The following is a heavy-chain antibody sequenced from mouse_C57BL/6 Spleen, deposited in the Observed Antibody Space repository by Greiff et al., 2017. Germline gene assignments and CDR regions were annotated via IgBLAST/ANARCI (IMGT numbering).Heavy chain of an antibody. Sequence: VQLQQSGPELVKPGASVKMSCKASGYTFTDYNMHWVKQSHGKSLEWIGYINPNNGGTSYNQKFKGKATLTADKSSSTAYMELRSLTSEDSAVYFCARWDSNYVYYFDYWGQGTTLTVSS. J-gene: IGHJ2*01. CDR3: ARWDSNYVYYFDY. D-gene: IGHD2-5*01. CDR1: GYTFTDYN. CDR2: INPNNGGT. V-gene: IGHV1-22*01.